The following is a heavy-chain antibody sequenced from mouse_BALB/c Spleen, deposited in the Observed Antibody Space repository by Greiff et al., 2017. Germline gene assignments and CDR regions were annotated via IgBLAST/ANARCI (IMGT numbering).Heavy chain of an antibody. D-gene: IGHD1-1*01. J-gene: IGHJ4*01. CDR3: ARRGITTVDYYAMDY. Sequence: VKLMESGAELMKPGASVKISCKATGYTFSSYWIEWVKQRPGHGLEWIGEILPGSGSTNYNEKFKGKATFTADTSSNTAYMQLSSLTSEDSAVYYCARRGITTVDYYAMDYWGQGTSVTVSS. CDR2: ILPGSGST. CDR1: GYTFSSYW. V-gene: IGHV1-9*01.